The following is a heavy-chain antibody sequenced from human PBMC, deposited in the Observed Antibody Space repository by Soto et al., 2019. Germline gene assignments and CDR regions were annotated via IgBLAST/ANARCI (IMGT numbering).Heavy chain of an antibody. CDR3: AREGRRIPGATGIDY. J-gene: IGHJ4*02. D-gene: IGHD2-2*01. CDR1: AYTFTSYG. V-gene: IGHV1-18*04. CDR2: ISGYNGNT. Sequence: VASVKVSCKASAYTFTSYGISWVRQAPGQGLEWLGWISGYNGNTNYAPKFQGRVTMTTDTSTSTAYMELRSLRSDDTAVYYCAREGRRIPGATGIDYWGQGTLVTVSS.